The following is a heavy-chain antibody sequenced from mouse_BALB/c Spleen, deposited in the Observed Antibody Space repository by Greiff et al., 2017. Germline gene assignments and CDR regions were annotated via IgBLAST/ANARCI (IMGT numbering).Heavy chain of an antibody. V-gene: IGHV1S127*01. Sequence: QVQLQQSGPELVRPGASVQMSCKASGYTFTSYWLHWVKQRPGQGLEWIGMIDPSNSETRLNQKFKDKATLNVDTSSNTAYMQLSSLTSEDSAVYDCAREGAYYRYGAWLADGGQGNLGTVAA. J-gene: IGHJ3*01. CDR1: GYTFTSYW. CDR3: AREGAYYRYGAWLAD. CDR2: IDPSNSET. D-gene: IGHD2-14*01.